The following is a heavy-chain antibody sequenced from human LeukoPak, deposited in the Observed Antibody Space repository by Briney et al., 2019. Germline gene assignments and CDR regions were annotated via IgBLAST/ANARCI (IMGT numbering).Heavy chain of an antibody. V-gene: IGHV3-33*01. CDR2: IWYDGSKK. CDR3: ARNKWELLYYYGMDV. D-gene: IGHD1-26*01. CDR1: GFTFSSYG. Sequence: GRSLRLSCAASGFTFSSYGMHWVRQAPGKGLEWVAVIWYDGSKKYYADSVKGRFTMSRDNSKNTLYLQMNSLRAEDTAVYYCARNKWELLYYYGMDVWGQGTTVTVPS. J-gene: IGHJ6*02.